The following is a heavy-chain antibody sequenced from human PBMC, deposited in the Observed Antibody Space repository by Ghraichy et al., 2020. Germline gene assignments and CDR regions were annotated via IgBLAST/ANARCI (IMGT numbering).Heavy chain of an antibody. CDR1: GYTFTSYG. J-gene: IGHJ5*02. CDR2: ISAYNGNT. CDR3: ARVPDIAVAGQNWFDP. V-gene: IGHV1-18*01. Sequence: ASVKVSCKASGYTFTSYGISWVRQAPGQGLEWMGWISAYNGNTNYAQKLQGRVTMTTDTSTSTAYMELRSLRSDDTAVDYCARVPDIAVAGQNWFDPWGQGTLVTVSS. D-gene: IGHD6-19*01.